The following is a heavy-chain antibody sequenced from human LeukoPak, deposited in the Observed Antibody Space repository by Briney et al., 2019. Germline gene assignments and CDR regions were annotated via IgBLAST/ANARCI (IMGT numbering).Heavy chain of an antibody. CDR3: ARDTTLVGVKTGYYYYGMDV. CDR2: IYTSGST. D-gene: IGHD1-26*01. J-gene: IGHJ6*02. Sequence: SETLSLTCTVSGGSISSSSYYWSWIRQPAGKGLEWIGRIYTSGSTNYNPSLKSRVTMSVDTSKNQFSLKLSSVTAADTAVYYCARDTTLVGVKTGYYYYGMDVWGQGTTVTVSS. V-gene: IGHV4-61*02. CDR1: GGSISSSSYY.